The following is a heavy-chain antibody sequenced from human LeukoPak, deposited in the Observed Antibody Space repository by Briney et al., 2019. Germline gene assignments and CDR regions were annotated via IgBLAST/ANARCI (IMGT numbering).Heavy chain of an antibody. CDR2: IKLDGSEK. CDR1: GFTFSSYW. J-gene: IGHJ3*01. D-gene: IGHD2-8*01. V-gene: IGHV3-7*01. Sequence: GGSLRLSCAASGFTFSSYWLSWVRQAPGKGLEWVANIKLDGSEKYYVDSVKGRFTISRDNAKNSLYLQMNSLRAEDTAVYYCTCGLDRSDGLWGQGTMVTVSS. CDR3: TCGLDRSDGL.